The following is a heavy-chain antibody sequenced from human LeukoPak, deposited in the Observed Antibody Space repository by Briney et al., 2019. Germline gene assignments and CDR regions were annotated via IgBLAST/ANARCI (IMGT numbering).Heavy chain of an antibody. CDR3: AKVVAPSTTRNLDY. D-gene: IGHD2-2*01. J-gene: IGHJ4*02. Sequence: PGGSLRLSCAASGFTFSTYAMTWVRQAPGKGLEWVSTFGSGGGTYYADSVRGRSTISKDNSKKTLYLQMNSLGAEDTALYYCAKVVAPSTTRNLDYWGQGTLVIVSS. CDR1: GFTFSTYA. V-gene: IGHV3-23*01. CDR2: FGSGGGT.